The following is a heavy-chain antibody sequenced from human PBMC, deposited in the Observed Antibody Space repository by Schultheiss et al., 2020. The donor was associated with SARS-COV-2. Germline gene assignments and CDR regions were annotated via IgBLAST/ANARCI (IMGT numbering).Heavy chain of an antibody. V-gene: IGHV3-23*01. D-gene: IGHD3-9*01. CDR2: ISGSGGST. J-gene: IGHJ4*02. CDR3: ATVGYDILTGYPY. CDR1: GSTFSSYA. Sequence: ESLKISCAASGSTFSSYAMSWVRQAPGKGLEWVSAISGSGGSTYYADSVKGRFTISRDNSKNTLYLQMNSLRAEDTAVYYCATVGYDILTGYPYWGQGTLVTVSS.